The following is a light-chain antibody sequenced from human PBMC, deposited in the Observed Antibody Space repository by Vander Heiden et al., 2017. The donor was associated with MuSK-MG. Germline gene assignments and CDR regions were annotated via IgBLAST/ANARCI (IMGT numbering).Light chain of an antibody. CDR1: QSVTSY. CDR3: QQSYRTPPT. Sequence: DIQMTQSPSSLSASVGDRVTIPCRTRQSVTSYLNWYQHKPGKAPKVLIYTTSHLQSGVPSRFSGGGSATNFTLTISSLQPEDFATYYCQQSYRTPPTFGQGTKVEIK. V-gene: IGKV1-39*01. CDR2: TTS. J-gene: IGKJ1*01.